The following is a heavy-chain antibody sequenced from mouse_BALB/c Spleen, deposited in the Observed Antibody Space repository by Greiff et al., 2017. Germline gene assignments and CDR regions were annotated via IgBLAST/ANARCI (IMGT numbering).Heavy chain of an antibody. CDR3: ARRADGGPFAY. CDR2: ILPGSGST. D-gene: IGHD1-1*01. J-gene: IGHJ3*01. CDR1: GYTFSSYW. V-gene: IGHV1-9*01. Sequence: VQLQQSGAELMKPGASVKISCKATGYTFSSYWIEWVKQRPGHGLEWIGEILPGSGSTNYNEKFKGKATFTADTSSNTAYMQLISLTSEDSAVYYCARRADGGPFAYWGQGTLVTVSA.